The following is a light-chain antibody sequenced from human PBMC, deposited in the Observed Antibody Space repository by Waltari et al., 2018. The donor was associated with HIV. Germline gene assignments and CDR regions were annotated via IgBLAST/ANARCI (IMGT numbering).Light chain of an antibody. CDR2: GAS. CDR3: QQYNNWPYT. Sequence: EIVMTQSPATLSVSPGDRVTLSCRASQTVSSSLAWYQQKPGQAPRLLIFGASARATGIPARFSGSGSGTEFALTISSLQSEDFAVYYCQQYNNWPYTFGQGTKLEIK. V-gene: IGKV3-15*01. J-gene: IGKJ2*01. CDR1: QTVSSS.